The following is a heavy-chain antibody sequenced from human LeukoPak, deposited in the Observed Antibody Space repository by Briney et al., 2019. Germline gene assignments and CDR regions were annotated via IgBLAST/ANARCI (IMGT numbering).Heavy chain of an antibody. V-gene: IGHV1-18*01. CDR2: ISAYNGNT. CDR1: GYTFTSYG. D-gene: IGHD6-13*01. J-gene: IGHJ6*03. CDR3: ARGLWQLVSYYYYMDV. Sequence: ASVKVSCKASGYTFTSYGISWVRQAPGQGLEWMGWISAYNGNTNYAQKLQGRVTMTTDTSTSTAYMELRSLRSDDTAVYYCARGLWQLVSYYYYMDVWGKGTTVTVSS.